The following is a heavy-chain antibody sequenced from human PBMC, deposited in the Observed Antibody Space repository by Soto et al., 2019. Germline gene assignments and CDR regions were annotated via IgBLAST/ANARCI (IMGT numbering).Heavy chain of an antibody. J-gene: IGHJ3*02. V-gene: IGHV1-18*01. CDR1: GYTFTSYG. D-gene: IGHD3-3*01. CDR2: ISAYNGNT. CDR3: ARPYYDFWSGYSPDAFDI. Sequence: ASVKVSCKASGYTFTSYGISWVRQAPGQGLEWMGWISAYNGNTNYAQKLQGRVTMTTDTSTSTAYMELRSLRSEDTAVYYCARPYYDFWSGYSPDAFDIWGQGTMVTVSS.